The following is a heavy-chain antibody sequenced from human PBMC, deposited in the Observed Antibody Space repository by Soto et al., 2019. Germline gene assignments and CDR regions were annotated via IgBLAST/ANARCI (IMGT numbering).Heavy chain of an antibody. D-gene: IGHD3-10*01. CDR2: TYHRSKWSN. Sequence: PSQTLSLICAISGDSVSSDSAAWIWIRQSPSRGLEWLGRTYHRSKWSNDYALSVKSRITINPDTSKNHFSLQLYSVTPEDTAVYYCAGVPWFRGMDVWGQGTPVTVSS. J-gene: IGHJ6*02. V-gene: IGHV6-1*01. CDR1: GDSVSSDSAA. CDR3: AGVPWFRGMDV.